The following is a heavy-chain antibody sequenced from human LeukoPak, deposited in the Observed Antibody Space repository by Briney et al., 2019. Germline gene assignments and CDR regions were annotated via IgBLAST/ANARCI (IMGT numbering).Heavy chain of an antibody. V-gene: IGHV4-39*02. Sequence: SETLSLTCTVSGGSISSSSYYWGWIRQPPGKGLGWIGGIYYSGSTYYNPSLKSRVTISVDTSKNQFSLKLSSVTAADTAVHYCAREGRVRYFDWSHYYYYGMDVWGQGTTVTVSS. CDR1: GGSISSSSYY. J-gene: IGHJ6*02. CDR3: AREGRVRYFDWSHYYYYGMDV. D-gene: IGHD3-9*01. CDR2: IYYSGST.